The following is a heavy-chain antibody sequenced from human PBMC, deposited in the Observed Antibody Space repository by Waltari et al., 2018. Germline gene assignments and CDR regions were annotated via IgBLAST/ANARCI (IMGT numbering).Heavy chain of an antibody. CDR3: ARVPPGPYYFDY. V-gene: IGHV1-46*01. J-gene: IGHJ4*02. CDR2: LNPSGGSA. CDR1: GYTFANFH. Sequence: QVQLVQSGAEVKKPGASVNVSCKASGYTFANFHIHWVRQAPGHGLEWMGKLNPSGGSAGYPQKFQGRVTMTRETSTGTVYMELTSLTSEDTAVYFCARVPPGPYYFDYWGQGTLVTVSS.